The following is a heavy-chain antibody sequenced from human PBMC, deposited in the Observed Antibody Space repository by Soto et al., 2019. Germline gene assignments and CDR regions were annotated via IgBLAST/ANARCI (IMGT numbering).Heavy chain of an antibody. J-gene: IGHJ3*02. V-gene: IGHV2-5*02. Sequence: QITLKESGPTLVNPTQTLTLTCTFSGFSLSTSGVGVGWIRQPPGKALEWLALIYWDDDKRYSPSLKSRLTITKDTSKNQVVLTMTNMDPVDTATYYCAHRRPVRYFDWLSVVDAFDIWGQGTMVTVSS. D-gene: IGHD3-9*01. CDR2: IYWDDDK. CDR3: AHRRPVRYFDWLSVVDAFDI. CDR1: GFSLSTSGVG.